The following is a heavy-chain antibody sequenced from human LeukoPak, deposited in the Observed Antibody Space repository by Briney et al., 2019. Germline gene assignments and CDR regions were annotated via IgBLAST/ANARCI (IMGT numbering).Heavy chain of an antibody. Sequence: GSLRLSCAASGFALSSHWMTWVRQVPGRGPEWVANVNRDGSETYYLDSVKGRFTISKDNAKNSLYLQMNSLRSEDTAVYYCARSIIIVPNTSYYYYYMDVWGQGTTVTVSS. J-gene: IGHJ6*02. CDR2: VNRDGSET. CDR3: ARSIIIVPNTSYYYYYMDV. V-gene: IGHV3-7*01. D-gene: IGHD2/OR15-2a*01. CDR1: GFALSSHW.